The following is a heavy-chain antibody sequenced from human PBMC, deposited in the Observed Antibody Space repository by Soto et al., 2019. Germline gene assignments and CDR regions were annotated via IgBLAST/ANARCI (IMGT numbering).Heavy chain of an antibody. V-gene: IGHV3-23*01. Sequence: PGGSLRLSCAGSGLVFSNYAMNWVRQVPGKGLEWVSATTGSGYSTYYEDSVEGRFTISRDNSKNTLYLQMDSLRAEDTAIYYCHTQRSGTYYKYHGIDVWGQGTSVTVSS. CDR3: HTQRSGTYYKYHGIDV. CDR2: TTGSGYST. CDR1: GLVFSNYA. J-gene: IGHJ6*02. D-gene: IGHD1-26*01.